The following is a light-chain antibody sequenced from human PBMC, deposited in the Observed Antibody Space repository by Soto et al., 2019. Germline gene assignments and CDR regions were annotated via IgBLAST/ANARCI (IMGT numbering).Light chain of an antibody. Sequence: QSALTQPASVSGSPGQSITISCTGTSSDVGGYNYVSWYQQHPGQAPKLMIYDVSNRPSGVSNRFSGSKSGNTASLTISGLQAEDEADYSCSSYTSSSTLLYVFGTGTKLTVL. CDR3: SSYTSSSTLLYV. CDR1: SSDVGGYNY. V-gene: IGLV2-14*01. CDR2: DVS. J-gene: IGLJ1*01.